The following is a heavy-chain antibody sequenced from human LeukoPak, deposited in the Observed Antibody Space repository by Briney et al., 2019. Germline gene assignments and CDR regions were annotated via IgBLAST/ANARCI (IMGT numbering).Heavy chain of an antibody. J-gene: IGHJ4*02. D-gene: IGHD4-17*01. CDR2: INSDGSTT. CDR3: ARDDYGDYLW. V-gene: IGHV3-74*01. CDR1: GFTFSTYW. Sequence: GGSLRLSCAASGFTFSTYWMHWVRQVPGKGLVWVSRINSDGSTTSYADSVKGRFTISRGNAKNTLYLQMSSLRAEDTAVYYCARDDYGDYLWWGQGTLVTVSS.